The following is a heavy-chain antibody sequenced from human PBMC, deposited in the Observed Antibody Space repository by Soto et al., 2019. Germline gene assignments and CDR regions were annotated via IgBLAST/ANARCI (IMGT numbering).Heavy chain of an antibody. D-gene: IGHD2-8*01. CDR3: AIGLLYATTAFDY. V-gene: IGHV1-69*06. Sequence: QVQLVQSGAEVKKPGSSVKVSCKASGDTFTTNSLNWVRQAPGQGLEWMGGIIPVVGTTKYAQKYQDRVTITGDKSTTTAYMELSSLRSDATAVYYCAIGLLYATTAFDYWCQGNPVTVSS. CDR1: GDTFTTNS. CDR2: IIPVVGTT. J-gene: IGHJ4*02.